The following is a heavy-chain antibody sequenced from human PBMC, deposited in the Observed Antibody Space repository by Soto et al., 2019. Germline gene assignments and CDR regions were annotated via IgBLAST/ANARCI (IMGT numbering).Heavy chain of an antibody. J-gene: IGHJ4*02. CDR3: AKDFEDSGYGYFDY. Sequence: QVQLVESGGGVVQPGRSLRLSCAASGFTFSSYGMHWVRQAPGKGLEWVAVISYDGSNKYYADSVKGRFTISRDNSKNTLYLQMNSLRAEDTAVYYCAKDFEDSGYGYFDYWGQGTLVTVSS. CDR2: ISYDGSNK. V-gene: IGHV3-30*18. D-gene: IGHD5-12*01. CDR1: GFTFSSYG.